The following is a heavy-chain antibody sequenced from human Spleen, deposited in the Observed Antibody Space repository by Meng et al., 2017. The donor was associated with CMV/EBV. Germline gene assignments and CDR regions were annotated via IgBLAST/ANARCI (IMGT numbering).Heavy chain of an antibody. Sequence: SETLSLTCTVSGGSISGYHWSWIRQPPGKGLEWIGYIYYSGSTNYNPSLNSRFTISIDTSKSQFSLKVFSVTAADTAVYYCARTSSWYASDIWGQGALVTVSS. V-gene: IGHV4-59*01. CDR2: IYYSGST. CDR3: ARTSSWYASDI. J-gene: IGHJ4*02. D-gene: IGHD6-13*01. CDR1: GGSISGYH.